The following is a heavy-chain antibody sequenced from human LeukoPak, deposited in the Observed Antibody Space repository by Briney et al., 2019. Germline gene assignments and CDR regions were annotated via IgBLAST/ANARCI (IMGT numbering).Heavy chain of an antibody. Sequence: GGSLRLSCAASGFNFGTYSMNWVRQAPGKGLEWVSHIISISTSKYYADSVKGRFTISRDNAKNSLFLQMNSLRDEDTAVYYCARDKDYVNYPFDYWGQGTLVTVSS. CDR3: ARDKDYVNYPFDY. CDR2: IISISTSK. V-gene: IGHV3-48*02. J-gene: IGHJ4*02. D-gene: IGHD4-11*01. CDR1: GFNFGTYS.